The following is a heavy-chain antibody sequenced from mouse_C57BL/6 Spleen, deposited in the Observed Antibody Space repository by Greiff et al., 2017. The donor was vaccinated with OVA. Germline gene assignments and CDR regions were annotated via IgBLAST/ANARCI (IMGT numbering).Heavy chain of an antibody. CDR1: GYSFTGYY. Sequence: EVKLVESGPELVKPGASVKISCKASGYSFTGYYMNWVKQSPEKSLEWIGEINPSTGGTTYNQKFKAKATLTVDKSSSTAYMQLKSLTSEDSAVYYCAREGGTGYAMDYWGQGTSVTVSS. J-gene: IGHJ4*01. V-gene: IGHV1-42*01. D-gene: IGHD4-1*01. CDR3: AREGGTGYAMDY. CDR2: INPSTGGT.